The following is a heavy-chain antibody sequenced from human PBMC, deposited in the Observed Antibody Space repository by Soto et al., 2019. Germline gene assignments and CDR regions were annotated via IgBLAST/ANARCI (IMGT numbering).Heavy chain of an antibody. CDR2: IYYSGRT. J-gene: IGHJ6*02. V-gene: IGHV4-39*01. D-gene: IGHD5-18*01. Sequence: LVPLRLPCTVSWGTISDRGYRRGWKNQPPGKGRKWIWSIYYSGRTYYNPSLKSRVTISVDTSKNQVSLKLSSVTAADTAVYYCACIFSGGYGYGFYYYGRHVWGQGTTVTVSS. CDR3: ACIFSGGYGYGFYYYGRHV. CDR1: WGTISDRGYR.